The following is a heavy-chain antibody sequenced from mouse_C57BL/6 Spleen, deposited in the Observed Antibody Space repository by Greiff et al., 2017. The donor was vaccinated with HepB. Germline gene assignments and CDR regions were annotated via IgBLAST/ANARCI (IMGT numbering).Heavy chain of an antibody. V-gene: IGHV1-18*01. Sequence: EVKLQESGPELVKPGASVKIPCKASGYTFTDYNMDWVKQSHGKSLEWIGDINPNNGGTIYNQKFKGKATLTVDKSSSTAYMELRSLTSEDTAVYYCARWITTVVAGDYFDYWGQGTTLTVSS. CDR2: INPNNGGT. J-gene: IGHJ2*01. CDR3: ARWITTVVAGDYFDY. CDR1: GYTFTDYN. D-gene: IGHD1-1*01.